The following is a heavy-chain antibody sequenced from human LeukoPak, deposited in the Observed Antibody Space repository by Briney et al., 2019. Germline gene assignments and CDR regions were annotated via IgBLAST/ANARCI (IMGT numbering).Heavy chain of an antibody. CDR3: AKGSAGGRPYYFDY. J-gene: IGHJ4*02. D-gene: IGHD6-13*01. Sequence: GGSLRLSCAASGFTFSSYGMHWVRQAPGKGLEWVAVIWYDGSNKYYADSVKGRFTISRDNSKNTLYLQMNSLRAEDTAVYYCAKGSAGGRPYYFDYWGQGTLVPVSS. V-gene: IGHV3-33*06. CDR2: IWYDGSNK. CDR1: GFTFSSYG.